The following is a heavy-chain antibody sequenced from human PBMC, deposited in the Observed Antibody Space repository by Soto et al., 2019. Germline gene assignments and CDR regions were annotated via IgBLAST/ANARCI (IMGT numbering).Heavy chain of an antibody. CDR1: GYTFTSYG. Sequence: EASVKVSCKASGYTFTSYGISWVRQAPGQGLEWMGWISAYNGNTNYAQKLQGRVTMTTDTSTSTAYMELRSLRSDDTAVYYCAREGLIAAAGYGMDVWGQGTTVTVSS. CDR2: ISAYNGNT. D-gene: IGHD6-13*01. J-gene: IGHJ6*02. CDR3: AREGLIAAAGYGMDV. V-gene: IGHV1-18*01.